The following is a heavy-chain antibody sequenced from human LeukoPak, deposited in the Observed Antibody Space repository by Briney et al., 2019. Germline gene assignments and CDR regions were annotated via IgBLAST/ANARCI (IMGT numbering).Heavy chain of an antibody. D-gene: IGHD6-13*01. Sequence: ASVKVSCKASGYTFISFYIHWVRQATGQGLEWMGWMNPNGGDTHYAQKFLGRVTMTRDTSVTTAYMELSSLTSDDTAVYYCARAQRQQLILGWLDPWGQGTLVTVSS. CDR2: MNPNGGDT. CDR1: GYTFISFY. CDR3: ARAQRQQLILGWLDP. J-gene: IGHJ5*02. V-gene: IGHV1-2*02.